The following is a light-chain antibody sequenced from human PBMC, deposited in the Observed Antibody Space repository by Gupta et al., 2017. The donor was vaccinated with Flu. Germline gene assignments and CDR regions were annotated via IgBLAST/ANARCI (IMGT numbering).Light chain of an antibody. V-gene: IGKV1-39*01. J-gene: IGKJ2*02. CDR2: GGS. CDR1: QNIMTF. CDR3: QHTYATPRT. Sequence: DIQLTQTPPSLSASVGDTVTITCRASQNIMTFLVWYQQKSGTAPKLLIYGGSSLQSGVPSRFSGSGSNRDFTLTITDLQPEDSATYYCQHTYATPRTFGRGTKLEI.